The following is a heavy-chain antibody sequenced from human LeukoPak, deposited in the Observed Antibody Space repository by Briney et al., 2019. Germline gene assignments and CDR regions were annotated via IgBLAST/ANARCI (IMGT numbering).Heavy chain of an antibody. J-gene: IGHJ4*02. CDR2: ITIKSYGGTT. CDR1: GFTFGDYA. V-gene: IGHV3-49*04. CDR3: TRDTQIDY. Sequence: GGSLRLSCTGSGFTFGDYAMSWVRQAPGKGLEWVGFITIKSYGGTTEYAASVKGRFTISRDDSKSIAYLQMYSLKTEDTAVYYCTRDTQIDYWGQGTLVTVTP.